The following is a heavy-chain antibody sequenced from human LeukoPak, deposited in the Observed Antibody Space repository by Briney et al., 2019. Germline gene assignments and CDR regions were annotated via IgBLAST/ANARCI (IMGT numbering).Heavy chain of an antibody. CDR1: GFTFSSYA. CDR3: ASLPHYDFWSGYSRNDY. D-gene: IGHD3-3*01. CDR2: ISYDGSNK. Sequence: GGSLRLSCAASGFTFSSYAMHWVRQAPGKGLEWVAVISYDGSNKYYADSVKGRFTISRDNSKNTLYLQMNSLRAEDTAVYYCASLPHYDFWSGYSRNDYWGQGTLVTVSS. J-gene: IGHJ4*02. V-gene: IGHV3-30*01.